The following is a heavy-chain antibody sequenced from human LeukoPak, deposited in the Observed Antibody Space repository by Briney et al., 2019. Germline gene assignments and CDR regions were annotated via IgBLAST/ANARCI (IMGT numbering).Heavy chain of an antibody. Sequence: VASVKVSCKVSGYTLTELSMHWVRQAPGKGLEWMGGFDPEDGETNYAQKFQGRVTMTEDTSTDTAYMGLSSLRSEDTAVYYCATRSGGRATYYYYYMDVWGKGTTVTASS. CDR1: GYTLTELS. D-gene: IGHD2-15*01. J-gene: IGHJ6*03. V-gene: IGHV1-24*01. CDR3: ATRSGGRATYYYYYMDV. CDR2: FDPEDGET.